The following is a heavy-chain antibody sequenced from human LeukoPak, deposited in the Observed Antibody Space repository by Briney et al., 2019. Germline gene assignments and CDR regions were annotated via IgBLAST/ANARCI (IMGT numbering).Heavy chain of an antibody. D-gene: IGHD3-22*01. Sequence: GASVKVSCKASGYTFTSYDINWVRQATGQGLEWMGWMNPNSGNTGYAQKFQGRVTITADKSTSTAYMELSSLRSEDTAVYYCARRRALYYDSSGYYYFDYWGQGTLVTVSS. J-gene: IGHJ4*02. CDR2: MNPNSGNT. CDR1: GYTFTSYD. CDR3: ARRRALYYDSSGYYYFDY. V-gene: IGHV1-8*01.